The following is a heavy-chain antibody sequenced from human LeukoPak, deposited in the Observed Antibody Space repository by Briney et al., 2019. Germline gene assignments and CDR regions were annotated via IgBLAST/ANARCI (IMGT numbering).Heavy chain of an antibody. J-gene: IGHJ4*02. Sequence: GASVKVSCKASGYTFTSYDINWVRQATGQGLEWMGWMNPNSGNTGYAQKFQGRVTMTRNTSISTAYMELSSLRSEDTAVYYCARGRYDSSGYYYELYYLDYWGQGTLVTVSS. D-gene: IGHD3-22*01. CDR3: ARGRYDSSGYYYELYYLDY. CDR2: MNPNSGNT. CDR1: GYTFTSYD. V-gene: IGHV1-8*01.